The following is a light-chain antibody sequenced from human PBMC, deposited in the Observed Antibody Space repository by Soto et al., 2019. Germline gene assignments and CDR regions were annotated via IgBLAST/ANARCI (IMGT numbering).Light chain of an antibody. J-gene: IGKJ5*01. Sequence: IVFAPFPATLYFSAGEGAIHYCRASQSVSSYLAWYQQKPGQAPRLLIYDASNRATGIPARFSGSGSGTDFTLTISSLQPDDFAVYYCQQCHRWPCTFGQGTRLDI. CDR2: DAS. CDR1: QSVSSY. CDR3: QQCHRWPCT. V-gene: IGKV3-11*01.